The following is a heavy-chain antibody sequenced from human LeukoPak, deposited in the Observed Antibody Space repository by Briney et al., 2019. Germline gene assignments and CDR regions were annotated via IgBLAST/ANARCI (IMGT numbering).Heavy chain of an antibody. J-gene: IGHJ3*02. CDR2: IYHSGST. CDR1: GGSISSGGYS. CDR3: ARVVGYRDAFDI. D-gene: IGHD5-18*01. V-gene: IGHV4-30-2*01. Sequence: SQTLSLTCAVSGGSISSGGYSWSWIRQPPGKGLEWIGYIYHSGSTYYNPSLKSRVTISVDRSKNQFSLKLSSVTAAHTAVYYCARVVGYRDAFDIWGQGTMVTVSS.